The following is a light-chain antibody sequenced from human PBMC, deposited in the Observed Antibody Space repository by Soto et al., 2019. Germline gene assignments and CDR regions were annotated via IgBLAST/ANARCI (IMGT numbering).Light chain of an antibody. CDR1: RIDVGGYTY. CDR3: SSYTSSSTLYV. V-gene: IGLV2-14*01. Sequence: QSVLTQPASVSGSPRQSITISCTGARIDVGGYTYVSWYQQHPGKAPKLMIYEVNNRPSGVSNRFSGSKSGNTASLTISGLQAEDEADYYCSSYTSSSTLYVFGTGTKVTVL. J-gene: IGLJ1*01. CDR2: EVN.